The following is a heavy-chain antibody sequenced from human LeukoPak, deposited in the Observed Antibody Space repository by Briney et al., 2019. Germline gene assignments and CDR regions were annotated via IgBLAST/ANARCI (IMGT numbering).Heavy chain of an antibody. CDR2: IKSDGSST. Sequence: GGSLRLSCAASGFPFSTYWTHWVRQAPGKGLVWVSRIKSDGSSTNYADSVKGRFTISRDNAKNTLYLQMNSLRAEDTAVYYCARGTWFDPWGQGTLVTVSS. CDR1: GFPFSTYW. J-gene: IGHJ5*02. CDR3: ARGTWFDP. V-gene: IGHV3-74*01.